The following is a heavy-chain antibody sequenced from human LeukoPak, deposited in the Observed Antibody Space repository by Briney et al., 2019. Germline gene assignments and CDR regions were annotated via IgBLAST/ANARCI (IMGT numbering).Heavy chain of an antibody. Sequence: ASVKVSCKASGYIFTNYYMHWVQQPPGQGLKWMGIINPSGGSTTYTQKFQGRVTMTRDTSTSTVYMEVSSLRSEDTAVYYCARAGYDSSGYYSYWGQGTLVTVSS. CDR1: GYIFTNYY. D-gene: IGHD3-22*01. V-gene: IGHV1-46*01. CDR2: INPSGGST. CDR3: ARAGYDSSGYYSY. J-gene: IGHJ4*02.